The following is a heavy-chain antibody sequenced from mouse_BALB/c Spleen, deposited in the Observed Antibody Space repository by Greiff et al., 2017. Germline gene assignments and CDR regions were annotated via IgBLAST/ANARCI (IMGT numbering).Heavy chain of an antibody. Sequence: DVKLQESGPGLVKPSQSLSLTCTVTGYSITSDYAWNWIRQFPGNKLEWMGYISYSGSTSYNPSLKSRISITRDTSKNQFFLQLNSVTTEDTATYYCAGSWFAYWGQGTLVTVSA. CDR1: GYSITSDYA. CDR2: ISYSGST. CDR3: AGSWFAY. J-gene: IGHJ3*01. V-gene: IGHV3-2*02.